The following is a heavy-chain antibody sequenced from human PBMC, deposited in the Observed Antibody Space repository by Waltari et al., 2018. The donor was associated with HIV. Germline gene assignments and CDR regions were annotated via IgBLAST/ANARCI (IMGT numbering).Heavy chain of an antibody. CDR2: VYYSGSI. J-gene: IGHJ5*02. V-gene: IGHV4-61*01. D-gene: IGHD3-3*01. CDR1: GGSVSNGRYY. Sequence: QVQLQESGPGLVKPSETLSLTCHVSGGSVSNGRYYWSRIRQPPGKGLEWLGYVYYSGSIKYNPSLESRVTISIDTSKNQVSLKMNSVTAADTAVFYCARFYPDTIFGANWFDPWGQGTLVTVSS. CDR3: ARFYPDTIFGANWFDP.